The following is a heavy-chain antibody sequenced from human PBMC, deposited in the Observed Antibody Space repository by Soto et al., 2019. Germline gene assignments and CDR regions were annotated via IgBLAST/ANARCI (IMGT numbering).Heavy chain of an antibody. D-gene: IGHD2-8*01. V-gene: IGHV1-2*04. CDR1: GYTFTGYY. CDR3: ARDRRYCTNGVCPSTWFDP. CDR2: INPNSGGT. Sequence: GASVKVSCKASGYTFTGYYMHWVRQAPGQGLEWMGWINPNSGGTNYAQKFQGWVTMTRDTSISTAYMELSRLRSDDTAVYYCARDRRYCTNGVCPSTWFDPWGQGTLVTVSS. J-gene: IGHJ5*02.